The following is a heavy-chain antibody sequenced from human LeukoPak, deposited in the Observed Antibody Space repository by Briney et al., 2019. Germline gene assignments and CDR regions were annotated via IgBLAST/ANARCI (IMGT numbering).Heavy chain of an antibody. CDR3: ASWGDYGDYVGG. J-gene: IGHJ4*02. CDR1: GYTFTSYG. Sequence: ASVKVSCKASGYTFTSYGNNWVRQPPGQGLEWMGWISAYNGNTNYAQKLQGRVTITRNTSISTAYMELSSLRSEDTAVYYCASWGDYGDYVGGWGQGTLVTVSS. CDR2: ISAYNGNT. V-gene: IGHV1-18*01. D-gene: IGHD4-17*01.